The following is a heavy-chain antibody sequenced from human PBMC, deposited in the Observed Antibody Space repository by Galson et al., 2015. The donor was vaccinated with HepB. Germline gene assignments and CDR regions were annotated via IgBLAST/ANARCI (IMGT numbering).Heavy chain of an antibody. CDR1: GGSFSGYY. CDR3: ARLDPRVVPARVYYYYYYGMDV. D-gene: IGHD2-2*01. V-gene: IGHV4-34*01. CDR2: INHSGST. Sequence: SETLSLTCAVYGGSFSGYYWSWIRQPPGKGLEWIGEINHSGSTNYNPSLKSRVTISVDTSKNQFSLKLSSVTAADTAVYYCARLDPRVVPARVYYYYYYGMDVWGQGTTVTVSS. J-gene: IGHJ6*02.